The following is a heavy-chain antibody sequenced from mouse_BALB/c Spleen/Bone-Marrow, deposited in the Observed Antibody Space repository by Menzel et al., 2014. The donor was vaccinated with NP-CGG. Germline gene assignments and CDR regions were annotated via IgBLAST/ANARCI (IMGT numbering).Heavy chain of an antibody. CDR3: ARWEYYAMDY. Sequence: VQLQQPGAELVKPGASVKLSCTASGFNIKDTYMHWVKQRPEQGLEWIGRIDPANGNTKYDPKFQGKATITADTSSNPACLQLSSLTSEDTAVYYCARWEYYAMDYWGQGTSVTGSS. D-gene: IGHD4-1*01. V-gene: IGHV14-3*02. CDR2: IDPANGNT. CDR1: GFNIKDTY. J-gene: IGHJ4*01.